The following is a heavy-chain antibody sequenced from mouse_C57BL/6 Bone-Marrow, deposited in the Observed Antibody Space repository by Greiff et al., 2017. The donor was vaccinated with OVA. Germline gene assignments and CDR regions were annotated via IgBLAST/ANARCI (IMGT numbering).Heavy chain of an antibody. CDR2: INPSNGGT. V-gene: IGHV1-53*01. D-gene: IGHD1-1*01. J-gene: IGHJ1*03. CDR1: GYTFTSYW. CDR3: ARGDYCGSSYWYFDV. Sequence: LQQPGTELVKPGASVKLSCKASGYTFTSYWMHWVKQRPGQGLEWIGNINPSNGGTNYNEKFKSKATLTVDKSSSTAYMQLSSLTSEDSAVYCCARGDYCGSSYWYFDVWGTGTTVTVSS.